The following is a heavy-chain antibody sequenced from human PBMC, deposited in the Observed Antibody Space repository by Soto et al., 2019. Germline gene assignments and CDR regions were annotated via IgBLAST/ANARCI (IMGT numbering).Heavy chain of an antibody. CDR3: ARLEITMVGGVIIPNWFDP. V-gene: IGHV4-39*01. CDR1: GGSISSSSYY. D-gene: IGHD3-10*01. Sequence: SETLSLTCTVSGGSISSSSYYWGWIRQPPGKGLEWIGSIYYSGSTYYNPSLKSRVTISVDTSKNQFSLKLSSVTAADTAVYYCARLEITMVGGVIIPNWFDPWGQGTLVTVSS. CDR2: IYYSGST. J-gene: IGHJ5*02.